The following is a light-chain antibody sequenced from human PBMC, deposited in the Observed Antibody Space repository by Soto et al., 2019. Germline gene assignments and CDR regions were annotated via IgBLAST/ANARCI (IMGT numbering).Light chain of an antibody. Sequence: QSVLTQPPSVSAAPGQKVTISCSGSNSNIGNNYVSWYQQLPGTAPKVLIYENNKRPSGSPDRFSGSKPGTSATLGITGLQTGDEADYYCGTWDSSLSADVFGTGTKLTVL. CDR3: GTWDSSLSADV. J-gene: IGLJ1*01. CDR2: ENN. CDR1: NSNIGNNY. V-gene: IGLV1-51*02.